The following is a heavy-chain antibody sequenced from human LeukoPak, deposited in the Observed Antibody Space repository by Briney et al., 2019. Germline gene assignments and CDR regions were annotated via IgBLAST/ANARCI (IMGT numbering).Heavy chain of an antibody. V-gene: IGHV3-20*04. CDR2: INWSGGST. CDR1: GFAFDEHG. J-gene: IGHJ4*02. D-gene: IGHD2-2*01. CDR3: ARAPITSPFYFDY. Sequence: GGSLKPSCTASGFAFDEHGMSWVRQVPGKGLEWVSGINWSGGSTGYADPLRGRFTISRDNAKNSLYLQMDSLRAEDTALYYCARAPITSPFYFDYWGQGTLVTVSS.